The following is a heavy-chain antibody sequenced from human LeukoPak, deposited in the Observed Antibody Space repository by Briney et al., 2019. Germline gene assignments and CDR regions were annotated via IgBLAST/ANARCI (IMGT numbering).Heavy chain of an antibody. D-gene: IGHD2-2*02. J-gene: IGHJ6*03. CDR3: ARVAAEVVGVPGAIGFGWLRRDYYYMDV. V-gene: IGHV4-4*07. CDR1: GGSISNYY. CDR2: IYTSGTT. Sequence: SETLSLTCTVSGGSISNYYWSWIRQPAGKGLEWIGRIYTSGTTHYNPSLKSRVTMSVDTSKNQFSLNLSSVTAADTAVYYCARVAAEVVGVPGAIGFGWLRRDYYYMDVWGKGTTVTVSS.